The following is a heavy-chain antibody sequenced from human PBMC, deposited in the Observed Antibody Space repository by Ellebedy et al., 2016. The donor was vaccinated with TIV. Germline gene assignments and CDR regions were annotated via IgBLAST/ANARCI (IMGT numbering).Heavy chain of an antibody. CDR1: GYTFTSYF. J-gene: IGHJ4*02. CDR3: ARGDNYYYDSSGYYYSY. CDR2: INPTSGSS. V-gene: IGHV1-46*01. D-gene: IGHD3-22*01. Sequence: ASVKVSCKASGYTFTSYFLYWVRQPPGQGLEWMGIINPTSGSSNYAQKFQGRVTVTRDTSTSTVYMELSSLRSEDTAVYYCARGDNYYYDSSGYYYSYWGQGTLVTVSS.